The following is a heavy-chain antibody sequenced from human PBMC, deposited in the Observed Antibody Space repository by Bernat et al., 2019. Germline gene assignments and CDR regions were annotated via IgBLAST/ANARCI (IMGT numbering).Heavy chain of an antibody. Sequence: EVQLVESGGGVVQPGGSLRLSCAASGFTFDDYAMHWVRQAPGKGLEWVSLISGDGGSTYYADSVKGRFTISRDNSKTSLYLQMNSLRTEDTALYYCATTTTVTSAEYFQHWGQGTLVTVSS. CDR1: GFTFDDYA. J-gene: IGHJ1*01. CDR3: ATTTTVTSAEYFQH. CDR2: ISGDGGST. V-gene: IGHV3-43*02. D-gene: IGHD4-17*01.